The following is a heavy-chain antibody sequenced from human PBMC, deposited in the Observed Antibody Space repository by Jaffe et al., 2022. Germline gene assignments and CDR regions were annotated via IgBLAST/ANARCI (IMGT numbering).Heavy chain of an antibody. V-gene: IGHV3-23*01. D-gene: IGHD3-3*01. CDR2: ISGSGGST. Sequence: EVQLLESGGGLVQPGGSLRLSCAASGFTFSSYAMSWVRQAPGKGLEWVSAISGSGGSTYYADSVKGRFTISRDNSKNTLYLQMNSLRAEDTAVYYCAIQTYYDFWSGQTPRDYWGQGTLVTVSS. J-gene: IGHJ4*02. CDR1: GFTFSSYA. CDR3: AIQTYYDFWSGQTPRDY.